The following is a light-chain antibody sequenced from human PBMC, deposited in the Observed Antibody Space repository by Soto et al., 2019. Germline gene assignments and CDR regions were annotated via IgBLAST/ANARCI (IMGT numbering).Light chain of an antibody. V-gene: IGKV3-11*01. J-gene: IGKJ5*01. CDR1: QSVSSN. CDR3: QPRSNWFT. Sequence: DIVMTQSPATLSVSPGETATLSYRASQSVSSNLAWYQQKPGQAPRLLIYDASNRATGIPARFNGSGSGTDFTLTISSIEPEDFAVYYCQPRSNWFTFGQGTRLEIK. CDR2: DAS.